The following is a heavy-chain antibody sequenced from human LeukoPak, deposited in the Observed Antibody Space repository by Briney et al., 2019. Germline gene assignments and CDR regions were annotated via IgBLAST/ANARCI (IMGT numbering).Heavy chain of an antibody. CDR2: INHSGST. V-gene: IGHV4-34*01. D-gene: IGHD2-21*02. J-gene: IGHJ4*02. Sequence: SETLSLTCAVYGGSFSGYYWSWIRQPPGKGLEWVGEINHSGSTNYNPSLKSRVTISVDTSKNQFSLKLSSVTAADTAVYYCARSVEPAVVVTAIGGYFDYWGQGTLVTVSS. CDR1: GGSFSGYY. CDR3: ARSVEPAVVVTAIGGYFDY.